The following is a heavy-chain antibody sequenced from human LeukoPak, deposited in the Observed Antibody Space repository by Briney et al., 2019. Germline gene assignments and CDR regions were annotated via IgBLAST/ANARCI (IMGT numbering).Heavy chain of an antibody. Sequence: PGGSLRLSCAASGFTFSNAWMSWVRHAPGKGLEGGGRIKSKTDGCTTDYAAPVKGRFTISRDDSKNTLYLQMNSLKTEDTAVYYCTTQDRGVPGYWGQGTLVTVSS. CDR1: GFTFSNAW. CDR2: IKSKTDGCTT. J-gene: IGHJ4*02. CDR3: TTQDRGVPGY. V-gene: IGHV3-15*01. D-gene: IGHD3-10*01.